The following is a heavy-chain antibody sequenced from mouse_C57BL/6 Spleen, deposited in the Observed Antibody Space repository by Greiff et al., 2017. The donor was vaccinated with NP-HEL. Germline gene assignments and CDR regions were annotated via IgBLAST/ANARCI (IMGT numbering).Heavy chain of an antibody. CDR2: IDPSDSYT. Sequence: VQLQQSGAELVKPGASVKLSCKASGYTFTSYWMQWVKQRPGQGLEWIGEIDPSDSYTNYNQKFKGKATLTVDTSSSTAYMQRSSLTSEDSAVYYCARGILRYYFDYWGQGTTLTVSS. D-gene: IGHD1-1*01. J-gene: IGHJ2*01. V-gene: IGHV1-50*01. CDR3: ARGILRYYFDY. CDR1: GYTFTSYW.